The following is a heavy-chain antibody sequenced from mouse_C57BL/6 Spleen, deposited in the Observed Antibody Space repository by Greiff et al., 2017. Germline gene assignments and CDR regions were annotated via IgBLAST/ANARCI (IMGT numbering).Heavy chain of an antibody. CDR2: IDPSDSET. CDR1: GYTFTSYW. D-gene: IGHD2-5*01. CDR3: ARDYSNDFDY. V-gene: IGHV1-52*01. Sequence: QVQLQQPGAELVRPGSSVKLSCKASGYTFTSYWMHWVKQRPIQGLEWIGNIDPSDSETHSNQKFKDKATLTVDKSSSTAYMQLSSLTSEDSAVYYCARDYSNDFDYWGQGTTLTVSS. J-gene: IGHJ2*01.